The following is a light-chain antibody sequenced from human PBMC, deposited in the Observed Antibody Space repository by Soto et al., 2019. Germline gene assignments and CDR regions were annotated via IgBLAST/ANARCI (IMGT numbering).Light chain of an antibody. V-gene: IGLV1-40*01. Sequence: QSVLTQPPSVSGAPGQRVTISCIGSSSNIGAGYYVHWYQQLPGTAPKLLIYGNSNRPSGVPDRFSGSKSGTSASLAITGLQAEDEADYYCQSYDSSLSGSVFGGGTQLTVL. CDR2: GNS. CDR1: SSNIGAGYY. J-gene: IGLJ2*01. CDR3: QSYDSSLSGSV.